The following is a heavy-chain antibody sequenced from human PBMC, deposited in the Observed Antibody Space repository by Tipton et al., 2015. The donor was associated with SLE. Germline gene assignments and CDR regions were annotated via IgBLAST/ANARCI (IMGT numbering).Heavy chain of an antibody. CDR3: ARAIAAAGHYYYYYMDV. J-gene: IGHJ6*03. D-gene: IGHD6-13*01. V-gene: IGHV3-21*01. CDR2: ISSSSSYI. Sequence: SLRLSCAASGFTFSSYSMNWVRQAPGKGLEWVSSISSSSSYIYYADSVKGRFTISRDNAKNSLYLQMNSLRAEDTAVYYCARAIAAAGHYYYYYMDVWGKGTTVTVSS. CDR1: GFTFSSYS.